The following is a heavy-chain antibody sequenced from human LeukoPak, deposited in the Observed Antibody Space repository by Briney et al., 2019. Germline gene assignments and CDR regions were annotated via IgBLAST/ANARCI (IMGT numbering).Heavy chain of an antibody. D-gene: IGHD6-13*01. CDR1: GGSFSGYY. CDR3: ARLTYSNNWYFRRGLDNWFDP. J-gene: IGHJ5*02. V-gene: IGHV4-34*01. CDR2: INHSGSA. Sequence: PSETLSLTCAVYGGSFSGYYWTWIRQPPGKGLEWIGEINHSGSANYNPSLKSRVTISVDASKSQFSLRLSSVTAADTAVYYCARLTYSNNWYFRRGLDNWFDPWGQGTLVTVSS.